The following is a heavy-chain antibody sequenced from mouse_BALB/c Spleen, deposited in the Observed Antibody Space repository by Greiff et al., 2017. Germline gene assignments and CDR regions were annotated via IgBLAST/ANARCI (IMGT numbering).Heavy chain of an antibody. Sequence: EVQLQQSGPELMKPGASVKISCKASGYSFTSYYMHWVKQSHGKSLEWIGYIDPFNGGTSYNQKFKGKATLTVDKSSSTAYMHLSSLTSEDSAVYYCARGNYRYDNFDYWGQGTTLTVSS. CDR3: ARGNYRYDNFDY. J-gene: IGHJ2*01. CDR2: IDPFNGGT. CDR1: GYSFTSYY. D-gene: IGHD2-14*01. V-gene: IGHV1S135*01.